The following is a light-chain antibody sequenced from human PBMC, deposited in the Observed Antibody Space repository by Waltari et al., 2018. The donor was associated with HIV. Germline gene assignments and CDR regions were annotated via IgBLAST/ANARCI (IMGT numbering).Light chain of an antibody. CDR3: QQYNNWPYT. J-gene: IGKJ2*01. CDR1: QSIDNN. V-gene: IGKV3-15*01. CDR2: HVS. Sequence: EIVMTQSPATLSMSPGERATLSCRASQSIDNNLAWYQQKPGQSPRLPFYHVSTWATDVPARFSGGGSGTQFTLTISSLEFEDVAIYYCQQYNNWPYTFGQGTRLEI.